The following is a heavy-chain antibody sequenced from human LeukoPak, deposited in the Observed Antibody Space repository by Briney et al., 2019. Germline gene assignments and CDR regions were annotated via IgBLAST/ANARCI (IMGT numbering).Heavy chain of an antibody. CDR2: ISGSGGST. D-gene: IGHD3-9*01. CDR1: GFTFSSYG. Sequence: GGSLRLSCAASGFTFSSYGMSWVRQAPGKGLEWVSAISGSGGSTYYADSVKGRFTISRDNFKNTLYLQMNSLRAEDTAVYYCAKGPPVRYLYFDYWGQGTLVTVSS. J-gene: IGHJ4*02. CDR3: AKGPPVRYLYFDY. V-gene: IGHV3-23*01.